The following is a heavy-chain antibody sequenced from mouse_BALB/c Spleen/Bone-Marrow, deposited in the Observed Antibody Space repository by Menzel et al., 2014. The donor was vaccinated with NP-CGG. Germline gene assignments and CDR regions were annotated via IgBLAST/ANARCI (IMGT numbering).Heavy chain of an antibody. V-gene: IGHV7-3*02. D-gene: IGHD1-1*01. CDR3: ARDSVYGSNWYFDV. CDR1: GFTFTDYY. Sequence: EVMLVESGGGLLQPGGSLRLSCASSGFTFTDYYMSLVRPPPGKALEWLGFIRNKATGYTTEYSASVKGRLTISRDNTKSILYLQMNTLRTKDSATYYCARDSVYGSNWYFDVGGAGTTVTVTA. CDR2: IRNKATGYTT. J-gene: IGHJ1*01.